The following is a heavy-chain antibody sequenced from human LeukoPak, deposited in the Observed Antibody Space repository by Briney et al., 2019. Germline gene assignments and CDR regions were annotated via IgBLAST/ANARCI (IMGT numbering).Heavy chain of an antibody. J-gene: IGHJ3*02. V-gene: IGHV1-46*01. CDR3: ARDRDLYYYDSSGCLDI. CDR2: INPSGGST. Sequence: ASVKVSCKASGYTFTSYYMHWVRQAPGQGLEWMGIINPSGGSTSYAQKFQGRVTMTRDMSTSTVYMELSSLRSEDTAVYYCARDRDLYYYDSSGCLDIWGQGTMVTVSS. CDR1: GYTFTSYY. D-gene: IGHD3-22*01.